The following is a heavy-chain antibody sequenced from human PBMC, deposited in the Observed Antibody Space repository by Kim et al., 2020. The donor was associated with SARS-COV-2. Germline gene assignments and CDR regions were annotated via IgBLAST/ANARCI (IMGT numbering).Heavy chain of an antibody. V-gene: IGHV1-3*01. Sequence: SQEFQGRVPITRDTSASTAYMELSSLRSEDTAVYYCARGLYTKWLVPLDYWGQGTLVTVSS. CDR3: ARGLYTKWLVPLDY. D-gene: IGHD6-19*01. J-gene: IGHJ4*02.